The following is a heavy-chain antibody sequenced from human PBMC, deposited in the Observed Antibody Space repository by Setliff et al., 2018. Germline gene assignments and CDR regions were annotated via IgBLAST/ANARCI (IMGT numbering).Heavy chain of an antibody. V-gene: IGHV4-39*01. D-gene: IGHD1-1*01. CDR3: ERTGTYRYFDY. Sequence: PSETLSLTCTVSGASISSGTYYWAWVRQPPGKGLEWIGRIHYRGTTYSNASLASRLTISVDTAKNQFSPKLTSVTAADTAVYYCERTGTYRYFDYWGQGTRVTVSS. CDR1: GASISSGTYY. CDR2: IHYRGTT. J-gene: IGHJ4*02.